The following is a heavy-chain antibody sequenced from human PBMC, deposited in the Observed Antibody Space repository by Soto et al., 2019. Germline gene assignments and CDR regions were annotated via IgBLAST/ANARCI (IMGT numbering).Heavy chain of an antibody. Sequence: EVQLVESGGGLVQPGGSLRLSRAASGFTFSSYEMNWVRQAPGKGLEWVSYISSSGSTIYYADSVKGRFTISRDNAKNSLYLQMNSLRAEDTAVYYCARLRSRYFDLWGRGTLVTVSS. CDR3: ARLRSRYFDL. D-gene: IGHD3-16*01. J-gene: IGHJ2*01. V-gene: IGHV3-48*03. CDR2: ISSSGSTI. CDR1: GFTFSSYE.